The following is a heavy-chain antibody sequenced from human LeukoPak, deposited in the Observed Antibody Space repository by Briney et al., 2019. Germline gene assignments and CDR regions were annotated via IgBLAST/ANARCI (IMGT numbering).Heavy chain of an antibody. V-gene: IGHV1-46*03. CDR1: GYTFTSYY. J-gene: IGHJ5*02. CDR3: ARRGYCSSTSCYTKSWFDP. CDR2: INPSGGST. D-gene: IGHD2-2*02. Sequence: ASVKVSCKASGYTFTSYYMHWARQAPGQGLEWMGIINPSGGSTSYAQKFQGRVTMTRDTSTSTVYMELSSLRSEDTAVYYCARRGYCSSTSCYTKSWFDPWGRGTLVTVSS.